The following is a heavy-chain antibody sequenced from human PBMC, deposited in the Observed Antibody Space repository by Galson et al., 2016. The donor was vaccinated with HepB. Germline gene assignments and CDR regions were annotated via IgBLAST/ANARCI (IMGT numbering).Heavy chain of an antibody. Sequence: SLRLSCAASGFTFNNYFMSWARQAPGKGLEWVSSISGGGDKTYYADSVKGRFTISRDNSQNTLYLQMNSLRAEDTARAHCAKRGRNDGGEFDHWGQGTLVTVSS. CDR3: AKRGRNDGGEFDH. J-gene: IGHJ4*02. D-gene: IGHD2-15*01. CDR1: GFTFNNYF. V-gene: IGHV3-23*01. CDR2: ISGGGDKT.